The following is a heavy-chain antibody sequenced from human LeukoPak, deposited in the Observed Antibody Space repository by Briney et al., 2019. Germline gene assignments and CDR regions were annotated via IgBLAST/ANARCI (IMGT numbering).Heavy chain of an antibody. CDR3: ARVDYDILTGYYMGY. V-gene: IGHV3-48*01. J-gene: IGHJ4*02. CDR2: ISSSSSTI. Sequence: PGGSLRLSCAASGFTFSSYSMNWVRQAPGKGLEWVSYISSSSSTIYYADSVKGRFTISRDNAKNSLYLQMNSLRAEDTAVYYCARVDYDILTGYYMGYWGQGTLVTVSS. CDR1: GFTFSSYS. D-gene: IGHD3-9*01.